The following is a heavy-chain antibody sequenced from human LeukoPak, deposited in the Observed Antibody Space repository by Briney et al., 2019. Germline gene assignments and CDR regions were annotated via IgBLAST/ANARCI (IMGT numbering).Heavy chain of an antibody. CDR1: GYTFSTYW. D-gene: IGHD6-13*01. CDR3: ARLAYSSSWYPPDY. J-gene: IGHJ4*02. V-gene: IGHV5-51*01. CDR2: IYPGDSNI. Sequence: SGESLKISCRASGYTFSTYWIGWVRQMPGKGLEWMVMIYPGDSNIKYSPSFQGQVTISADKSTNTAYLQWSSLKASDTAMYYCARLAYSSSWYPPDYWGQGTLVTVSS.